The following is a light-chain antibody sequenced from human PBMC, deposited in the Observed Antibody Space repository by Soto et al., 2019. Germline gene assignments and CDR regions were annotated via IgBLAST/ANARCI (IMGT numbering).Light chain of an antibody. Sequence: GDSVTITCRASQSVSRWLAWYQQKPGKAPKLLIYDASSLNSGVPSRFSGSQSGTEFTLTITRLLPDDFATYFCQKYSSYSLPTFGGGTKVDIK. J-gene: IGKJ4*01. V-gene: IGKV1-5*01. CDR1: QSVSRW. CDR3: QKYSSYSLPT. CDR2: DAS.